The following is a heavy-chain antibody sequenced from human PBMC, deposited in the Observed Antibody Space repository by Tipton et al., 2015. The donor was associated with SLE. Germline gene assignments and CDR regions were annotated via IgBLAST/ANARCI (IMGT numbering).Heavy chain of an antibody. CDR1: GGSISSYY. J-gene: IGHJ4*02. V-gene: IGHV4-4*08. CDR3: ARDPGGYCSGGTCSHFDH. Sequence: LRLSCTVSGGSISSYYWSWIRQPPGQGLEWIGRFHTSGSTNYNPPLKSRVTISVDTSKNQFSLKLISVTAADTAVYYCARDPGGYCSGGTCSHFDHWGQGTLVTVSS. CDR2: FHTSGST. D-gene: IGHD2-15*01.